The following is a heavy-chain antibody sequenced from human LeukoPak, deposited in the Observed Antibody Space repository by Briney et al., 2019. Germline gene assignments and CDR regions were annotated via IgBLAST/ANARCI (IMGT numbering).Heavy chain of an antibody. D-gene: IGHD3-22*01. CDR2: ISYDGSNK. Sequence: GGSLRLSCAASGFTFSSYGMHWVRQAPGKGLEWVAVISYDGSNKYYADSVKGRFTISRDNSKNTLYLQMNSLRAEDTAVYYCASRHYYDSSGYWDLDYWGQGTLVTVSS. V-gene: IGHV3-30*03. J-gene: IGHJ4*02. CDR3: ASRHYYDSSGYWDLDY. CDR1: GFTFSSYG.